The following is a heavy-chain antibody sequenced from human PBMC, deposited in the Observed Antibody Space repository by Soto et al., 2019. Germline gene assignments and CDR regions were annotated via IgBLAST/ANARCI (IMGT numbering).Heavy chain of an antibody. J-gene: IGHJ5*02. V-gene: IGHV1-2*02. CDR1: GYTFTGYY. CDR2: MNPNNGDA. CDR3: ARARVAATRPWFDH. Sequence: ASVKVSCKASGYTFTGYYINWVRQAPGQGLEWMGWMNPNNGDAKYAPRFQGRVTMTRDTSTTTAYLELTRLRSDDTATFYCARARVAATRPWFDHWGQGTLVTVSS. D-gene: IGHD2-15*01.